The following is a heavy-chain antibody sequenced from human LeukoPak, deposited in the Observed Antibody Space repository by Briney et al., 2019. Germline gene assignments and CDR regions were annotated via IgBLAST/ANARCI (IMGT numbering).Heavy chain of an antibody. CDR3: AILRGDIVVVPAAMRYYFDY. Sequence: GGSLRLSCAASGFTFSSYAMTWVRQAPGKGLEWVSAISDSGGYTYYADSVKGRFTISRDNSKDTLYLQMNSLRAEDTAVYYCAILRGDIVVVPAAMRYYFDYWGQGTLVTVSS. J-gene: IGHJ4*02. D-gene: IGHD2-2*01. V-gene: IGHV3-23*01. CDR2: ISDSGGYT. CDR1: GFTFSSYA.